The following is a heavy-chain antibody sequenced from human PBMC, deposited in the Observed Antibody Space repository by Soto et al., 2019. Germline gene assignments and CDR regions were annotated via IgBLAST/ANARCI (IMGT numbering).Heavy chain of an antibody. CDR3: ARSPSTVTTSKYYYYYMDV. J-gene: IGHJ6*03. D-gene: IGHD4-17*01. Sequence: ESGGGLVQPGGSLRLSCAASGFTFSSYDMHWVRQATGKGLEWVSAIGTAGDTYYPGSVKGRFTISRENAKNSLYLQMNSLRAGDTAVYYCARSPSTVTTSKYYYYYMDVWGKGTTVTVSS. CDR2: IGTAGDT. CDR1: GFTFSSYD. V-gene: IGHV3-13*01.